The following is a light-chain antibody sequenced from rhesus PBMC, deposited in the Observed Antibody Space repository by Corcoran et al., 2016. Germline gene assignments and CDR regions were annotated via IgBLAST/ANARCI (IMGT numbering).Light chain of an antibody. J-gene: IGKJ4*01. Sequence: EIVVTQSPATLSSSPGERATLSCRASQSVSSRLAWYQQKPGQTPRLLIYDASSRVTGIPDRFSGSGSWTDFPLPIRSLEPAYVAVYFCQQASNWLTFGGGTKVELK. CDR3: QQASNWLT. CDR2: DAS. CDR1: QSVSSR. V-gene: IGKV3-17*02.